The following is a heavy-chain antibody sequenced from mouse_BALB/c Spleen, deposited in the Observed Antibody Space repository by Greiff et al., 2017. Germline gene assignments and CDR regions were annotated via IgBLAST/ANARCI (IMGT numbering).Heavy chain of an antibody. CDR1: GYTFTSYW. Sequence: VQLQQSGAELAKPGASVKMSCKASGYTFTSYWMHWVKQRPGQGLEWIGYINPSTGYTEYNQKFKDKATLTADKSSSTAYMQLCSLTSEDSAVYYCARSDYPDAMDYWGQGTSVTVSS. D-gene: IGHD2-4*01. V-gene: IGHV1-7*01. J-gene: IGHJ4*01. CDR2: INPSTGYT. CDR3: ARSDYPDAMDY.